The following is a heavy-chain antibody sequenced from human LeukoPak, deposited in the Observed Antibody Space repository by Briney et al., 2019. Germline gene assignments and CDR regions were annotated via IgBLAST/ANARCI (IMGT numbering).Heavy chain of an antibody. V-gene: IGHV1-69*04. Sequence: SVKVSCKASGGTFSSYAISWVRQAPGQGLEWMGRIIPILGIANYAQKFQGRVTITADKSTSTAYMGLSSLRPEDTAVYYCAREVLLWFGELPYYYGMDVRGQGTTVTVSS. J-gene: IGHJ6*02. CDR2: IIPILGIA. D-gene: IGHD3-10*01. CDR1: GGTFSSYA. CDR3: AREVLLWFGELPYYYGMDV.